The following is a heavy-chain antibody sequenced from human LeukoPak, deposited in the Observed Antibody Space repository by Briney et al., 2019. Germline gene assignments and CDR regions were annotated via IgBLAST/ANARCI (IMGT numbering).Heavy chain of an antibody. CDR3: ARGFTIFGVVNDGFDI. CDR2: IDTDGSST. CDR1: GFTFSSYW. V-gene: IGHV3-74*01. D-gene: IGHD3-3*01. J-gene: IGHJ3*02. Sequence: GGSLRLSCAASGFTFSSYWMNWVRQAPGKGLVWVSRIDTDGSSTTYADSVKGRFAISRENAKNTLYLQMTSLRAEDTAVSYCARGFTIFGVVNDGFDIWGQGTKVTVSS.